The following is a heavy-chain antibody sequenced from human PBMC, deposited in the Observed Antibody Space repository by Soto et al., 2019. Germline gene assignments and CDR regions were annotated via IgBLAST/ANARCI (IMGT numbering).Heavy chain of an antibody. CDR2: IKSKTDGGTT. V-gene: IGHV3-15*01. CDR1: GFTFSNAW. CDR3: TASYCSGGSCYLGY. J-gene: IGHJ4*02. D-gene: IGHD2-15*01. Sequence: PGGSLRLSCAASGFTFSNAWMSWVRQAPGKGLEWVGRIKSKTDGGTTDYDAPVKGRFTISRDDSKNTLYLQMNSLKTEDTAVYYCTASYCSGGSCYLGYWGQGTLVTVS.